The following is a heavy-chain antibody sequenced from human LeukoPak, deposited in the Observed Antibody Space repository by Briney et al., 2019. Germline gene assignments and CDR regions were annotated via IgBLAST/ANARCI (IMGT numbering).Heavy chain of an antibody. CDR2: ISVGSTYV. D-gene: IGHD1-7*01. V-gene: IGHV3-21*04. CDR3: ARGVSGTTALDY. J-gene: IGHJ4*02. CDR1: GFTFSTYS. Sequence: SGGSLRLSCTASGFTFSTYSMNWVRQAPGKGLEWVSYISVGSTYVYYADSVKDRFTVSRDNAKNSLVLQMNSLRAEDTAVYYCARGVSGTTALDYWGQGTLVTVSS.